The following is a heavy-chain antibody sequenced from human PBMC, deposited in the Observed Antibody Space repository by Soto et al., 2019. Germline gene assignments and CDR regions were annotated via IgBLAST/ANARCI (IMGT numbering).Heavy chain of an antibody. J-gene: IGHJ5*02. Sequence: SETLSLTCTVSGGSISSGGYYWSWIRQHPGKGLEWIGYIYYSGSTYYNPSLKSRVTISVDTSKNQFSLKLSSVTAADTAVYYCARHPYYDFWSGYLSWFDPWGQGTLVTVSS. D-gene: IGHD3-3*01. V-gene: IGHV4-39*01. CDR2: IYYSGST. CDR3: ARHPYYDFWSGYLSWFDP. CDR1: GGSISSGGYY.